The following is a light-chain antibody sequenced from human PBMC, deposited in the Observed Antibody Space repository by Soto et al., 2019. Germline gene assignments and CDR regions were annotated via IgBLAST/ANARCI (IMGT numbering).Light chain of an antibody. V-gene: IGKV3-20*01. J-gene: IGKJ2*02. CDR1: QSVSSIY. Sequence: EIVLTQSPGTLSLSPGERATLSCRASQSVSSIYLAWYQQKPGQAPRLLIYGASSRATGIPDRFSGSGSGTDFTLTISRLEPEDFAVYYCQQYGSTSGSTFGQGTKLEIK. CDR3: QQYGSTSGST. CDR2: GAS.